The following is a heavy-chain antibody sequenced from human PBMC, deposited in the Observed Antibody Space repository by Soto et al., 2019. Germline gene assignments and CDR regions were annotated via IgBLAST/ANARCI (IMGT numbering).Heavy chain of an antibody. CDR2: ISSNSAYI. V-gene: IGHV3-21*01. J-gene: IGHJ5*02. Sequence: GGSLILSCAASGFTFRSFTMNWVRQAPGKGLEWVSTISSNSAYITYADALRGRFTIPRDNAKDSLQLQMNSLRAEDTAVYYCTRDASRDSSARGWFDPWGPGTLVTVSS. D-gene: IGHD6-13*01. CDR3: TRDASRDSSARGWFDP. CDR1: GFTFRSFT.